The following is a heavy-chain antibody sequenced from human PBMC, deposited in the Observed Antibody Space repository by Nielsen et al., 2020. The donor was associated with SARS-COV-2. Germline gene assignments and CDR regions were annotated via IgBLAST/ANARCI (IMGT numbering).Heavy chain of an antibody. D-gene: IGHD1-20*01. J-gene: IGHJ5*02. V-gene: IGHV1-69*04. CDR3: ARERRAYNWNPRENWFDP. CDR1: GGTFSSYA. CDR2: IIPILGIA. Sequence: SVQVSCKASGGTFSSYAISWVRQAPGQGLEWMGRIIPILGIANYAQKFQGRVTITADKSTSTAYMELSSLRSEDTAVYYCARERRAYNWNPRENWFDPWGQGTLVTVSS.